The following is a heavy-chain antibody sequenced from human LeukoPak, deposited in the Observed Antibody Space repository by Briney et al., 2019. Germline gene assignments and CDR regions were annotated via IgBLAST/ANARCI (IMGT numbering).Heavy chain of an antibody. V-gene: IGHV4-61*01. CDR3: ARARYCSGGSCYGGADDAFDI. CDR2: IYYSGST. Sequence: SGTLSLTCAVSGGSISSSYYWSWIRQPPGKGLEWIGYIYYSGSTNYNPSLKSRVTISVDTSKNQFSLKLSSVTAADTAVYYCARARYCSGGSCYGGADDAFDIWGQGTMVTVSS. D-gene: IGHD2-15*01. J-gene: IGHJ3*02. CDR1: GGSISSSYY.